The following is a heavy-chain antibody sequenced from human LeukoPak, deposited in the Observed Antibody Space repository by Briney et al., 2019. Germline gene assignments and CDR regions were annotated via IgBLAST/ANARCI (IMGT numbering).Heavy chain of an antibody. CDR2: IKQDGSEK. CDR1: GFTFGSYW. D-gene: IGHD3-22*01. V-gene: IGHV3-7*01. Sequence: GSLRLSCAASGFTFGSYWMSWVRQAPGKGLEWVANIKQDGSEKYYVDSVKGRFAISRDSARNSLYLQMNSLRAEDTAIYYCAGDPYHSSDYGGRGTRVTVSS. CDR3: AGDPYHSSDY. J-gene: IGHJ4*02.